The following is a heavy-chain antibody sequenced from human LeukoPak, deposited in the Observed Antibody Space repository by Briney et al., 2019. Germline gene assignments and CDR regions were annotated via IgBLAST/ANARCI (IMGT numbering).Heavy chain of an antibody. J-gene: IGHJ4*02. CDR2: IKEDGSEK. D-gene: IGHD5-18*01. Sequence: PGGSLRLSCVASGFTSSAFWMSWVRQAPGKGLEWVANIKEDGSEKHYVDSVKGRFTISRDNAKNSLYLQMNSLRAEDTAVYYCARSFRVQVWSDFDSWGQGTLITVSS. CDR1: GFTSSAFW. CDR3: ARSFRVQVWSDFDS. V-gene: IGHV3-7*01.